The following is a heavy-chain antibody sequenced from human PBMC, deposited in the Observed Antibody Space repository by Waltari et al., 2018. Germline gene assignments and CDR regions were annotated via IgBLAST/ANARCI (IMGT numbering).Heavy chain of an antibody. J-gene: IGHJ6*02. CDR3: AGSTSPLGYYYYGTDV. CDR2: ISGHKGNT. D-gene: IGHD1-26*01. CDR1: AYSFPRYG. Sequence: QLQLVQSGAEVKKPGASVKVSCKAPAYSFPRYGVTWVRQAPGKGLEWMGWISGHKGNTKIPQKLQGRVTMTTDTSTSTAYMELRSLTSDDAAVYYCAGSTSPLGYYYYGTDVWGQGTTVTVSS. V-gene: IGHV1-18*04.